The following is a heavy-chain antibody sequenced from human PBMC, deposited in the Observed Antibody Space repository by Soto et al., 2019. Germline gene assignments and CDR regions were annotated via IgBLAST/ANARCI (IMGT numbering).Heavy chain of an antibody. J-gene: IGHJ6*02. CDR3: ASLPPLATGDGHYGMDV. CDR1: GGSFSGYY. D-gene: IGHD1-26*01. CDR2: INHSGST. Sequence: SETLSLTCAVYGGSFSGYYWSWIRQPPGKGLEWIGEINHSGSTNYNPSLKSRVTISVDTSKNQFSLKLSSVTAADTAVYYCASLPPLATGDGHYGMDVWGQGTTVTVSS. V-gene: IGHV4-34*01.